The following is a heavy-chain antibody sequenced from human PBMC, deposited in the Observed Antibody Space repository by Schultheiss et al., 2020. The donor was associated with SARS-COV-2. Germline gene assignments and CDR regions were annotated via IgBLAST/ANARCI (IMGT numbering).Heavy chain of an antibody. CDR2: IYYSGST. J-gene: IGHJ6*02. CDR3: ARAPSRGVLRILSGGMDV. CDR1: GGSISSGDYY. V-gene: IGHV4-30-4*01. Sequence: SETLSLTCTVSGGSISSGDYYWGWIRQPPGKGLEWIGYIYYSGSTNYNPSLKSRVTISVDTSKNQFSLKLNSVTAADTAVYYCARAPSRGVLRILSGGMDVWGQGTTVTVSS. D-gene: IGHD1-26*01.